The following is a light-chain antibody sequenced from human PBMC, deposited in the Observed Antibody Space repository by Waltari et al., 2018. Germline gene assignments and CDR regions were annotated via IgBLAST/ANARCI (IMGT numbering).Light chain of an antibody. CDR1: YSNIGSRA. J-gene: IGLJ3*02. Sequence: QSALTQPPSVSGTPGQRVTISCSGSYSNIGSRALPWYQQLPGTAPKLLIYCNDHRPSGVPDRFSGSKSGTSASLAISGLQSEDEADYYCATWDDSLNWVFGGGTKLTVL. V-gene: IGLV1-44*01. CDR2: CND. CDR3: ATWDDSLNWV.